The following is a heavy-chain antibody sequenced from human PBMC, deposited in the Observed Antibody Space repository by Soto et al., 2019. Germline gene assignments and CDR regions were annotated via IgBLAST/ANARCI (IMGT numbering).Heavy chain of an antibody. J-gene: IGHJ5*02. CDR3: ANYRRGWFDP. D-gene: IGHD3-10*01. Sequence: KASETLSLTCTVSGGSITNSYWSWIRQPPGKRLEWIGYIYYSGSTNYNPSLKSRVTISVDTSKNQFSLNLRSVTAADTAVYYCANYRRGWFDPWGQGTLVTVSS. CDR1: GGSITNSY. V-gene: IGHV4-59*01. CDR2: IYYSGST.